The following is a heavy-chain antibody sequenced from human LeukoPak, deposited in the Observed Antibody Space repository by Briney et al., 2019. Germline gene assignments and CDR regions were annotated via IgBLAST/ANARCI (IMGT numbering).Heavy chain of an antibody. D-gene: IGHD1-26*01. J-gene: IGHJ4*02. Sequence: GGSLRLSCADSGFTFSSYWMHWVRQAPGKGPVWVSRINSDGSSTSYADSVKGRFTISRDNAKSTLYLQMNSLRAEDTAVYYCARDVRSYYFDYWGQGTLVTVSS. CDR3: ARDVRSYYFDY. CDR1: GFTFSSYW. V-gene: IGHV3-74*01. CDR2: INSDGSST.